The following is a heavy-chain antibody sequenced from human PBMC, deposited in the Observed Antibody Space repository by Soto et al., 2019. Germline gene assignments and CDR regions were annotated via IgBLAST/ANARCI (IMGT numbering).Heavy chain of an antibody. CDR2: INHSGSI. CDR3: ARGTREGWYFDL. V-gene: IGHV4-34*01. J-gene: IGHJ2*01. Sequence: QVQLQQWGAGLLKPSETLSLTCAVYGGSFNSYFWNWIRQPPGRGLEWIGEINHSGSINYNPSLKSRVTISVDTSKNQFSLKLSSVTAADTAVYYCARGTREGWYFDLWGRGTLVTVSS. CDR1: GGSFNSYF.